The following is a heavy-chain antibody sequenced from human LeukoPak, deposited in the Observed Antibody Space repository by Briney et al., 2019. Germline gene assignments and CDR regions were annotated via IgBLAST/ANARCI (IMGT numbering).Heavy chain of an antibody. J-gene: IGHJ3*02. Sequence: ASVKVSCKASGYTFTSYGISWMRQAPGQGLEWLGWISGFAGDTNYAQKFQGRLTVTTDTSTSTAYMDLNSLRSDDTAIYYCTRGSAVRPNDAFDMWGQGTTVTVSS. CDR2: ISGFAGDT. V-gene: IGHV1-18*01. D-gene: IGHD2-15*01. CDR1: GYTFTSYG. CDR3: TRGSAVRPNDAFDM.